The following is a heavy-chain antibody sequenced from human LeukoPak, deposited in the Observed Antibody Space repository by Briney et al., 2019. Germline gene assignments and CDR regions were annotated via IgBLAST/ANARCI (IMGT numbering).Heavy chain of an antibody. V-gene: IGHV3-43D*03. Sequence: GGSLRLSCAASGFTFDDYAMHWVRQAPGKGLEWVSLISWDGGSTYYADSVKGRFTISRDNSKNSLYLQMNSLRAEDTALYYCAKVKSPRYSHYYYTDVWGKGTTVTVSS. CDR2: ISWDGGST. CDR3: AKVKSPRYSHYYYTDV. J-gene: IGHJ6*03. CDR1: GFTFDDYA. D-gene: IGHD5-18*01.